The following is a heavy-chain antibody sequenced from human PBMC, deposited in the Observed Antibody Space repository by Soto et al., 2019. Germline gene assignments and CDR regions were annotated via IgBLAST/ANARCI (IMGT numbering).Heavy chain of an antibody. CDR2: IFYDESKE. D-gene: IGHD6-6*01. CDR3: ARDAAARDGRGGMDV. V-gene: IGHV3-33*01. Sequence: PGGSLRLSCAASGFTFRQYGMHWVRQAPGKGLEWVAVIFYDESKEYYADSVRGRFTISRDNSNNMLYLQMNSLRGEDTALYYCARDAAARDGRGGMDVWGQGTTVTAP. CDR1: GFTFRQYG. J-gene: IGHJ6*02.